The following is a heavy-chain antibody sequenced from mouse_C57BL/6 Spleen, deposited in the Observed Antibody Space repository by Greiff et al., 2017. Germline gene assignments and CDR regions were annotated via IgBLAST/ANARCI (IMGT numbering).Heavy chain of an antibody. CDR3: ARDLIYDGYYGY. CDR2: ISSGSSTI. J-gene: IGHJ2*01. D-gene: IGHD2-3*01. Sequence: EVKLVESGGGLVKPGGSLKLSCAASGFTFSDYGMHWVRQAPEKGLEWVAYISSGSSTIYYADTVKGRFTISRDNAKNTLFLQMTSLRSEDTAMYYCARDLIYDGYYGYWGQGTTLTVSS. CDR1: GFTFSDYG. V-gene: IGHV5-17*01.